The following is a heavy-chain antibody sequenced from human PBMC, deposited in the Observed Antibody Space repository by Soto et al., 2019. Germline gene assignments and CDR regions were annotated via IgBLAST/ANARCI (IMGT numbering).Heavy chain of an antibody. CDR3: AGAMYDYVWGSYRPYFDY. D-gene: IGHD3-16*02. CDR2: IIPILGIA. CDR1: GGTFSSYT. V-gene: IGHV1-69*02. Sequence: QVQLVQSGAEVKKPGSSVKVSCKASGGTFSSYTISWVRQAPGQGLEWMGRIIPILGIANYAQKFQGRVTITADKSTSTAYMELSSLRSEDTAVYYCAGAMYDYVWGSYRPYFDYWGQGTLVTVSS. J-gene: IGHJ4*02.